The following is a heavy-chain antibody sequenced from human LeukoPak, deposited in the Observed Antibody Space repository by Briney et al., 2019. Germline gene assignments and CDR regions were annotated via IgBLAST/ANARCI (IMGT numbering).Heavy chain of an antibody. D-gene: IGHD3-3*01. J-gene: IGHJ4*02. CDR2: INHSGST. V-gene: IGHV4-34*01. CDR1: GGSFSGYY. CDR3: ARSDFWSGYSLDY. Sequence: SETLSLTCAVYGGSFSGYYWSWIRQPPGKGLEWIGEINHSGSTNYNPSLKSRVTISVDTSENQFSLKLSSVTAADTAVYYCARSDFWSGYSLDYWGQGTLVTVSS.